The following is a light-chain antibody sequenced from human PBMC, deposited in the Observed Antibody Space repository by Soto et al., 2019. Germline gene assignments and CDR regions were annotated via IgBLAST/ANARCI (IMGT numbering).Light chain of an antibody. Sequence: DIVMTQSPDSLAVSLGERATINCKSSQSVFYSPRNKDYLAWFQQKPGQPPKLLIYWASTRASGVPERFSGSGSGTNFTLTINSLQSDDVAAYYCQQYYTTPWTFGHGTNVHI. J-gene: IGKJ1*01. CDR3: QQYYTTPWT. V-gene: IGKV4-1*01. CDR2: WAS. CDR1: QSVFYSPRNKDY.